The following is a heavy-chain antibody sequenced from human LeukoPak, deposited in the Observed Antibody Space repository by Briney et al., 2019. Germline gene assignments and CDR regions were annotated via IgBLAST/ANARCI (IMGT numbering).Heavy chain of an antibody. Sequence: SSETLSLTCTVSGASISRDYWTWIRQPPGKGLEWIGYIYNGGSTTYNPSLKSRVTMSVDTSKNQFSLKLSSVTAADTAVYYCARDSGTTGEVKFDPWGQGTLVTVSS. V-gene: IGHV4-59*12. J-gene: IGHJ5*02. CDR1: GASISRDY. CDR2: IYNGGST. D-gene: IGHD3-10*01. CDR3: ARDSGTTGEVKFDP.